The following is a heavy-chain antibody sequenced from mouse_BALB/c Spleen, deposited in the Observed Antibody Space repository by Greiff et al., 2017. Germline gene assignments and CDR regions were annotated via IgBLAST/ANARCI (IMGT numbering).Heavy chain of an antibody. V-gene: IGHV2-6-7*01. D-gene: IGHD2-4*01. J-gene: IGHJ4*01. Sequence: QVQLKESGPGLVAPSQSLSITCTVSGFSLTGYGVNWVRQPPGKGLEWLGMIWGDGSTDYNSALKSRLSISKDNSKSQVFLKMNSLQTDDTARYYCARIYYDYDDVYYYAMDYWGQGTSVTVSS. CDR2: IWGDGST. CDR3: ARIYYDYDDVYYYAMDY. CDR1: GFSLTGYG.